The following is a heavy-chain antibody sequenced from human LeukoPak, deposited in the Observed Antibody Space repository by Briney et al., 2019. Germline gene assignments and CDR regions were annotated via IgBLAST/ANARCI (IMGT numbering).Heavy chain of an antibody. J-gene: IGHJ4*02. D-gene: IGHD3-3*01. Sequence: GGSLRLSCAASVFTFTNDLMIWVRQAPWKGLEWVDSIKHDGSEKYYVDSVRGRFTISRDNTMNSLYLQMSSLRAEDTAVYYCATDRGWRTSGYYLYYFEYWGQGTLVTYSS. V-gene: IGHV3-7*01. CDR2: IKHDGSEK. CDR3: ATDRGWRTSGYYLYYFEY. CDR1: VFTFTNDL.